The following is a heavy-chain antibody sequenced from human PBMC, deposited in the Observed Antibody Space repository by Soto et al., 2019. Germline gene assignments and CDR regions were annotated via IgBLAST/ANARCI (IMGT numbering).Heavy chain of an antibody. CDR2: IRSKANSYAT. CDR1: GFTFSGSA. D-gene: IGHD1-7*01. CDR3: TRQLELRFYYYYGMDV. V-gene: IGHV3-73*01. J-gene: IGHJ6*02. Sequence: GSLRLSCAASGFTFSGSATHWVRQASWKGLEWVGRIRSKANSYATAYAASVKGRFTISRDDSKNTAYLQMNSLKTEDTAVYYCTRQLELRFYYYYGMDVWGQGTTVTVSS.